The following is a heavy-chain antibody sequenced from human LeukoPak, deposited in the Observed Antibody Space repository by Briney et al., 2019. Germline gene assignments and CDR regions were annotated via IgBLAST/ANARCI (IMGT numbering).Heavy chain of an antibody. CDR3: ARGHLTTIFDY. CDR2: LNSDGGIT. V-gene: IGHV3-74*01. Sequence: GGPLRLSCAASGFTFSSYWMHWVGQVQGKGLVWVSRLNSDGGITTYADSVKGRFTISRDNAKNTLYLQMNSLRAEDTALYYCARGHLTTIFDYWGQGALVTVSS. D-gene: IGHD1-14*01. CDR1: GFTFSSYW. J-gene: IGHJ4*02.